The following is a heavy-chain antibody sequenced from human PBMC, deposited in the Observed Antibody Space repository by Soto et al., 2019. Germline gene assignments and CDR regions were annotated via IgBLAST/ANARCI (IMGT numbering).Heavy chain of an antibody. Sequence: QVQLVQSGAEVKKPGASVKVSCMGSGYTFTRYAISWVRQAPGQGLEWMGWISGYSSDIDYAQKIQSIVTMTTDPSMSTAFLALRTLSSDDTALYVWSRAAGGYNCSPFDYSGQGTLVTVSS. CDR1: GYTFTRYA. J-gene: IGHJ4*01. CDR2: ISGYSSDI. D-gene: IGHD1-20*01. V-gene: IGHV1-18*01. CDR3: SRAAGGYNCSPFDY.